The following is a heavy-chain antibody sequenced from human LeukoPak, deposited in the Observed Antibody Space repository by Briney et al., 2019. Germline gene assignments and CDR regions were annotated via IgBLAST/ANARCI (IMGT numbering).Heavy chain of an antibody. V-gene: IGHV4-39*07. Sequence: PSETLSLTCTVSGGSISSGGYYWSWIRQHPGKGLEWIGEINHSGSTNYNPSLKSRVTISVDTSKNQFSLKLSSVTAADTAVYYCASAGLGVDWGQGTLVTVSS. CDR1: GGSISSGGYY. CDR3: ASAGLGVD. CDR2: INHSGST. J-gene: IGHJ4*02.